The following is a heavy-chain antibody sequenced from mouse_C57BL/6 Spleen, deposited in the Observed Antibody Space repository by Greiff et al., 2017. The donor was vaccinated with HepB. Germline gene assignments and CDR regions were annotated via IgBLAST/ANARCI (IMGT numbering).Heavy chain of an antibody. J-gene: IGHJ2*01. Sequence: EVKLMESGGGLVQPGGSLSLSCAASGFTFTDYYMSWVRQPPGKALEWLGFIRNKANGYTTEYSASVKGRFTISRDNSQGILYLQMNALRAEASATYYCARSPYGSTDYFDYWGQGTTLTVSS. CDR2: IRNKANGYTT. V-gene: IGHV7-3*01. CDR1: GFTFTDYY. D-gene: IGHD1-1*01. CDR3: ARSPYGSTDYFDY.